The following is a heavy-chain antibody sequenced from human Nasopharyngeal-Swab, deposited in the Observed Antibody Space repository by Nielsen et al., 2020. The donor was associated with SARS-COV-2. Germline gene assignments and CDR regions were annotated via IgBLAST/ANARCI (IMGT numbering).Heavy chain of an antibody. CDR3: ARDRIIHPQYYYYYGMDV. CDR2: ISAYNGNT. Sequence: ASVKVSCKASGYTFTSYAISWVRQAPGQGLEWMGWISAYNGNTNYAQKLQGRVTMTTDTSTSTAYMELRSLRSDDTAVYYCARDRIIHPQYYYYYGMDVWGQGTTVTVSS. CDR1: GYTFTSYA. D-gene: IGHD3-3*01. J-gene: IGHJ6*02. V-gene: IGHV1-18*01.